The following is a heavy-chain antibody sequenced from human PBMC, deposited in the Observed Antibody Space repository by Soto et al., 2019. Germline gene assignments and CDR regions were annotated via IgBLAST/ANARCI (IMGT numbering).Heavy chain of an antibody. J-gene: IGHJ3*02. V-gene: IGHV4-30-2*01. Sequence: SETLSLTCAVSGGSLSSSAYSWSWIRQPPGKGLEWIGFIYQSGSTYYNPSLKSRVTMSLDRPKNQFSLKLSSVTAADTAVYYCARELLFYDSDGFSWDDAFDIWGQGPMVT. D-gene: IGHD3-22*01. CDR3: ARELLFYDSDGFSWDDAFDI. CDR2: IYQSGST. CDR1: GGSLSSSAYS.